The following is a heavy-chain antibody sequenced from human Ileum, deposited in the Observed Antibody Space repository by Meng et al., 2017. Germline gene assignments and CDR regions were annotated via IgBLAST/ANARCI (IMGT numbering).Heavy chain of an antibody. CDR3: ARDRDSSGYYPY. J-gene: IGHJ4*02. CDR1: GGSISSGDYY. D-gene: IGHD3-22*01. V-gene: IGHV4-30-4*01. Sequence: QVQLQESGPGLVKPSQTLSLTCTVSGGSISSGDYYWSWIRQPPGKGLEWIGFIYYSGSTYYNPSLKSRLTISVDTSKNQFSLKLSSVTAADTAVYYCARDRDSSGYYPYWGQGTLVTVSS. CDR2: IYYSGST.